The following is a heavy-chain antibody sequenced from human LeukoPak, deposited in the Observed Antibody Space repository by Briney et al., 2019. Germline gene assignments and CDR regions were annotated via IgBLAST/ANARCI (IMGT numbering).Heavy chain of an antibody. CDR3: ARAYEGCDP. CDR1: GYTFTGYY. D-gene: IGHD5-12*01. V-gene: IGHV1-2*02. J-gene: IGHJ5*02. CDR2: INPNSGGT. Sequence: GASVKVSCKASGYTFTGYYMHWVRQVPGQGLEWMGWINPNSGGTNYAQKFQGRVTMTRDTSISTAYMELTSLTSDDTAVYYCARAYEGCDPWGQGTLVTVSS.